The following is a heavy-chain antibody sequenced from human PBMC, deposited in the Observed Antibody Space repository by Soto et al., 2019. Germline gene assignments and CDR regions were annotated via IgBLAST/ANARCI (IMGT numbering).Heavy chain of an antibody. CDR2: IYYSGIT. Sequence: RSETLALTCTVSGGSISSYYWSWIREPPGKGLEWIGYIYYSGITKYSPSLKSRVTISVDTSKNQFSLKLSSATAADTAVYYCARDSRSGSYSYNYFDPWGQGTLVTVSS. J-gene: IGHJ5*02. CDR3: ARDSRSGSYSYNYFDP. D-gene: IGHD3-10*01. V-gene: IGHV4-59*01. CDR1: GGSISSYY.